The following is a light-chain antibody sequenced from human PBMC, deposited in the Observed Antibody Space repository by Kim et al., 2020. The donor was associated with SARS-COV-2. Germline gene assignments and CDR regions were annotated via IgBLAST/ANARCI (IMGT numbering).Light chain of an antibody. Sequence: PGDISALSCKARQSFDGYVGWYQHKPGQTPRLLIYDTSKRATGVPARFIASGSGTDFTLTINGLEPDDFAVYYCQQRNDWAAIPTFGQGTKVDI. CDR3: QQRNDWAAIPT. CDR1: QSFDGY. J-gene: IGKJ1*01. V-gene: IGKV3-11*01. CDR2: DTS.